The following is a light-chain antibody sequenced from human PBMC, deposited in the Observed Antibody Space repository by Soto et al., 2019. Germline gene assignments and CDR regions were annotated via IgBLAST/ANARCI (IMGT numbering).Light chain of an antibody. J-gene: IGLJ2*01. CDR2: EVN. Sequence: QSALTQPASVSGSPGQSITISCTGTSSDVGGYGYVSWYQHHPGKGPKLIIYEVNNRPSGVSHRFSGSKSGNTASLTISGLQAEDEADYYCTSYAASSTLIFGGGTKVTVL. CDR3: TSYAASSTLI. CDR1: SSDVGGYGY. V-gene: IGLV2-14*01.